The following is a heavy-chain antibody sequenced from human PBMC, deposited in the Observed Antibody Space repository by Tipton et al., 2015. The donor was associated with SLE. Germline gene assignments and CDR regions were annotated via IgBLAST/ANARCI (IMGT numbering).Heavy chain of an antibody. CDR3: TRDPPHPRRLQPHDY. Sequence: GSLRLSCAASGFTFSSYAMGWVRQAPGKGLEWVSFISNTGTTIFYPDSVKGRFTISRDNAKNSLYLQMNSLRADDTAVYYCTRDPPHPRRLQPHDYWGQGTLVTVSS. D-gene: IGHD5-24*01. J-gene: IGHJ4*02. CDR2: ISNTGTTI. CDR1: GFTFSSYA. V-gene: IGHV3-48*04.